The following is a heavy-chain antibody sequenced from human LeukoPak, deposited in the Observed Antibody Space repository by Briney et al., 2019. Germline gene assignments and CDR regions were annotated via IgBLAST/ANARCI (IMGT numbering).Heavy chain of an antibody. V-gene: IGHV3-23*01. J-gene: IGHJ1*01. D-gene: IGHD6-13*01. CDR2: ISGSGGST. Sequence: GGSLRLSCAASGFTFSSYAMSWVRQAPGKGLEWVSAISGSGGSTYYTDSVKGRFTISRDNSKNTLYLQMNSLRAEDTAVYYCCIAAAPVMRVAEYFQHWGQGTLVTVSS. CDR1: GFTFSSYA. CDR3: CIAAAPVMRVAEYFQH.